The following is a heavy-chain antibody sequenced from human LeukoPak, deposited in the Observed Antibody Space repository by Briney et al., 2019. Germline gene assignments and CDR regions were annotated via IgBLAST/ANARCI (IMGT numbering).Heavy chain of an antibody. D-gene: IGHD3-3*01. J-gene: IGHJ6*03. CDR1: GYTFTGYY. Sequence: ASVKVSCKASGYTFTGYYMHWVRQAPGQGLEWMGWINPNSGGTNYAQKFQGRVTMTRDTSISTAYMELSSLRSEDTAVYYCARARPHPKNDFWSGYYTYYYMDVWGKGATVTVSS. V-gene: IGHV1-2*02. CDR2: INPNSGGT. CDR3: ARARPHPKNDFWSGYYTYYYMDV.